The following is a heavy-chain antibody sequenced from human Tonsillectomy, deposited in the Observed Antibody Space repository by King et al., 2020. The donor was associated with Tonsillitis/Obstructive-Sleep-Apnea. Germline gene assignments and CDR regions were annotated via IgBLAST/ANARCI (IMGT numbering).Heavy chain of an antibody. V-gene: IGHV3-9*01. Sequence: VQLVESGGGLVQPGRSLRLSCAASGFTFDDYAMHWVRQAPGKGLEWVSGISWNSGSIGYADSVKGRFTISRDNAKNSLYLQMNSLRAEDTALYYCAKDGVRFLEGELDYWGQGTLVTVSS. CDR3: AKDGVRFLEGELDY. D-gene: IGHD3-3*01. CDR1: GFTFDDYA. CDR2: ISWNSGSI. J-gene: IGHJ4*02.